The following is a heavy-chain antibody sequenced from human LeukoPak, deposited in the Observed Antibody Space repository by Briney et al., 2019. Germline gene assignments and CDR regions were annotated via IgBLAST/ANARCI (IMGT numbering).Heavy chain of an antibody. J-gene: IGHJ4*02. CDR3: ARDVVVVAATRGYYFDY. CDR2: TYYRSKWYN. D-gene: IGHD2-15*01. CDR1: GDSVSSNSAA. V-gene: IGHV6-1*01. Sequence: SQTLSLTCAISGDSVSSNSAAWNWIRQSPSRGLEWLGRTYYRSKWYNDYAVSVKSRITINPDTSKNQFSLQLNSVTPEDTAVYYCARDVVVVAATRGYYFDYWGQGTLVTVSS.